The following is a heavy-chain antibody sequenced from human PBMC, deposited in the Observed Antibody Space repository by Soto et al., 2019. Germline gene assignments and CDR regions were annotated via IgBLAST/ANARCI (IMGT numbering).Heavy chain of an antibody. CDR2: INHSGST. J-gene: IGHJ6*03. CDR1: GGSFSGYY. D-gene: IGHD1-1*01. Sequence: QVQLQQWGAGLLKPSETLSLTCAVYGGSFSGYYWSWIRKPPGKGLVWIGEINHSGSTNYNPSLKSRVTISVDTSKNQFSLKLSSVTAADTAVYYCAIGRGITTRDYYYYMDVWGKGTTVTVSS. V-gene: IGHV4-34*01. CDR3: AIGRGITTRDYYYYMDV.